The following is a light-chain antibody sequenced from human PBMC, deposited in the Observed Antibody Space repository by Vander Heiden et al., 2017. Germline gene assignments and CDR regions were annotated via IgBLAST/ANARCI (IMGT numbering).Light chain of an antibody. CDR3: KQALQTPRT. CDR2: LGS. J-gene: IGKJ2*01. V-gene: IGKV2-28*01. Sequence: DIVITQSPLSLRITPGEPPSLSCRSSQSLLHSNGYTYLDWYLKKPGQSQQLLIYLGSNRAAGVPDRFSGSGSGTDFTLKISRVEAEDVGVYYCKQALQTPRTFGQGTKLEIK. CDR1: QSLLHSNGYTY.